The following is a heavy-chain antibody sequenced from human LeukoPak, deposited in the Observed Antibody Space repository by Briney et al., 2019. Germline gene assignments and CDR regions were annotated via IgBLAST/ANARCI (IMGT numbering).Heavy chain of an antibody. D-gene: IGHD3-9*01. J-gene: IGHJ4*02. CDR3: ARAGYDILTGYYGSVY. CDR2: ISSSSSYI. CDR1: GFTFSDYY. Sequence: GGSLRLSCAASGFTFSDYYMSWVRQAPGKGLEWVSSISSSSSYIYYADSVKGRFTISRDNAKNSLYLQMNSLRAEDTAVYYCARAGYDILTGYYGSVYWGQGTLVTVSS. V-gene: IGHV3-21*01.